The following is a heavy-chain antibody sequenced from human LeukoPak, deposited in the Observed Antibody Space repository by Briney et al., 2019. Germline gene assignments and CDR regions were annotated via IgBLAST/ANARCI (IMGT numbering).Heavy chain of an antibody. D-gene: IGHD3-9*01. Sequence: ASVKVSCKASGYTFTNYGIIWVRQAPGQGLEWMGWISANNGNTNYAQHLQGRVTMTTDRSTSTAYMELRSLRSDDTAVYYCARDEDTDILTGNERFDYWGQGTLVTVSS. V-gene: IGHV1-18*01. CDR3: ARDEDTDILTGNERFDY. J-gene: IGHJ4*02. CDR1: GYTFTNYG. CDR2: ISANNGNT.